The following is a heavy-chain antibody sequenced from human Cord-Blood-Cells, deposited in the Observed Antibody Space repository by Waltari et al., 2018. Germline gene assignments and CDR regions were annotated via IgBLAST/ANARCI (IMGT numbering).Heavy chain of an antibody. D-gene: IGHD6-13*01. CDR3: ARIAAAGTDFDY. Sequence: QVQLVQSGAEVKKPGSSVKVSCKASGGTFSSYAISWVRQAPGQGLEWMGGIIPIFGTENYEQKFQGRVTITADESTSTAYMELSSLRSEDTAVYYCARIAAAGTDFDYWGQGTLVTVSS. CDR1: GGTFSSYA. CDR2: IIPIFGTE. J-gene: IGHJ4*02. V-gene: IGHV1-69*01.